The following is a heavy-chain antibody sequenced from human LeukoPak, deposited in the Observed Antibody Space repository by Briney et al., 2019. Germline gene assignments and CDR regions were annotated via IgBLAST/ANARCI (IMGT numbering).Heavy chain of an antibody. CDR1: GGSISSYY. CDR3: ARASPYSSSKYVTKNHLILDY. J-gene: IGHJ4*02. V-gene: IGHV4-4*07. CDR2: IYTSGST. D-gene: IGHD6-6*01. Sequence: PSETLSLTCTVSGGSISSYYWSWIRQPAGKGLEWIGRIYTSGSTNYNPSLKSRVTMSVDTSKNQFSLKLSSVTAADTAVYYCARASPYSSSKYVTKNHLILDYWGQGILVTVSS.